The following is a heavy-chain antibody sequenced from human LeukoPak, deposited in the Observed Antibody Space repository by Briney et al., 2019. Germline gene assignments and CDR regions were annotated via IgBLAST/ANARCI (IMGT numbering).Heavy chain of an antibody. D-gene: IGHD2-2*02. V-gene: IGHV3-23*01. CDR1: GFRFKNFA. CDR3: AKDVRRAEYCSATTCYTSSFDY. CDR2: ISASGVGA. J-gene: IGHJ4*02. Sequence: PGGSLRLPCAASGFRFKNFAMTWVRQAPGKGLEWVSTISASGVGAYYADSVKGRFTISRDNSKDTLSLQMNTLRAEDTAVYYCAKDVRRAEYCSATTCYTSSFDYWGQGTLVTVSS.